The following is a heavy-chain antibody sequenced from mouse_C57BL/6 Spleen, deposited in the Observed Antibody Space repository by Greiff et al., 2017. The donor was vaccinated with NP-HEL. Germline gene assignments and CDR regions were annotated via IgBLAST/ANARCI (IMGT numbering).Heavy chain of an antibody. J-gene: IGHJ2*01. CDR3: ARYSTTALDY. V-gene: IGHV1-66*01. CDR2: IYPGSGNT. CDR1: GYSFTSYY. D-gene: IGHD1-2*01. Sequence: QVQLKESGPELVKPGASVKISCKASGYSFTSYYIHWVKQRPGQGLEWIGWIYPGSGNTKYNEKFKGKATLTADTSSSTAYMQLSSLTSEDSAVYYCARYSTTALDYWGQGTTLTVSS.